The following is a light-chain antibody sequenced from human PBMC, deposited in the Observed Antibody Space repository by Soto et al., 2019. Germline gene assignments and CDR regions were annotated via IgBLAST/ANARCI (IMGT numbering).Light chain of an antibody. CDR3: QHYNNWPPWT. CDR1: QSVSLN. CDR2: GAS. Sequence: EIVMTQSPATLSVSPGERATLSCRASQSVSLNLAWYQQKPGQARRLLIYGASTRATGIPARFSGSGSGTEFTLTISSLQSEDFAVYYCQHYNNWPPWTFGQGTKVEIK. V-gene: IGKV3-15*01. J-gene: IGKJ1*01.